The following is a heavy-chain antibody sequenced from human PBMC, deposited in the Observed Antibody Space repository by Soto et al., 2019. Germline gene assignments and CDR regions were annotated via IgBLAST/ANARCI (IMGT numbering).Heavy chain of an antibody. V-gene: IGHV5-51*01. CDR2: IYPNDSRV. Sequence: GESLKISCQPSGYRFSSYWIVWVRQMPGKGLEWMGIIYPNDSRVKYIPSVQGQVTMSGDRSISTAYLQWSSLRASDTAVYFCARGNVENWFWPWGQGSPVTVSS. D-gene: IGHD3-10*01. CDR3: ARGNVENWFWP. J-gene: IGHJ5*02. CDR1: GYRFSSYW.